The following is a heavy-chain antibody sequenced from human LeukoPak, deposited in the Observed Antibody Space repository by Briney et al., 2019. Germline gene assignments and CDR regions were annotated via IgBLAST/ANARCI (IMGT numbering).Heavy chain of an antibody. CDR3: ARESSYDFWSRSYYMDV. Sequence: ASVKVSCKASGYTFTDYYMHWVRQAPGQGLEWMGRIKPNSGGTNYGQKFQGRVTMTRDTSISIAYMELSNLRSDDTAVYYCARESSYDFWSRSYYMDVWGKGTTVTVSS. CDR1: GYTFTDYY. V-gene: IGHV1-2*06. CDR2: IKPNSGGT. D-gene: IGHD3-3*01. J-gene: IGHJ6*03.